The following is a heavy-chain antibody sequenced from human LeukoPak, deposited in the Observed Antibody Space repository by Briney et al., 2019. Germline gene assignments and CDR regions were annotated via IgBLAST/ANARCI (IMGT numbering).Heavy chain of an antibody. CDR2: IGYSGGDI. V-gene: IGHV3-23*01. CDR1: GFTFSSYA. D-gene: IGHD4-23*01. J-gene: IGHJ4*02. Sequence: QPGGSLRLSCAASGFTFSSYAMTWVRQAPGKGLEWVSVIGYSGGDIQYADSVKGRFTISRDNSKNTLYLQMNSLRVEDTAVYYCARCAPPTTVVTRFFDYWGQGTLVTVSS. CDR3: ARCAPPTTVVTRFFDY.